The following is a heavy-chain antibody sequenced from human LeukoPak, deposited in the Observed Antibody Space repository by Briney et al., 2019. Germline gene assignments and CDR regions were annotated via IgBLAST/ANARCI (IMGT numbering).Heavy chain of an antibody. CDR2: IKGDESDK. CDR1: GFTFSNYW. D-gene: IGHD1-26*01. CDR3: ARGEEESVYRPSDY. Sequence: GGSLTLSCVVSGFTFSNYWMSWVRQAPGKGLEWVASIKGDESDKKFVDSVKGRFTISRDTPQNSLYLQINSLRAEDTAVYYCARGEEESVYRPSDYWGQGTLVTVSS. J-gene: IGHJ4*02. V-gene: IGHV3-7*01.